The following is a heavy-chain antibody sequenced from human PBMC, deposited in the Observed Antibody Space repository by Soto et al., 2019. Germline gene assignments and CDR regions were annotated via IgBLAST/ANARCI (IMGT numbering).Heavy chain of an antibody. J-gene: IGHJ5*01. CDR3: ASVSLTAVRSCVT. Sequence: SVKAGCKAPGYTYTDYVIHWVRQAPGQGIEWMGWINPNSRGTNYAQKFQGRATMTRDTSNNTAYMELRGLRSDDTAADYCASVSLTAVRSCVTWG. D-gene: IGHD3-16*02. CDR2: INPNSRGT. V-gene: IGHV1-2*02. CDR1: GYTYTDYV.